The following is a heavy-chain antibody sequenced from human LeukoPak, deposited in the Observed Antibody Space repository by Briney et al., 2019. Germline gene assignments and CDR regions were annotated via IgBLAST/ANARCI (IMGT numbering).Heavy chain of an antibody. CDR1: GGTFSSDA. CDR3: VRDPMTTNYFDY. J-gene: IGHJ4*02. CDR2: IIPIFGTA. Sequence: SVKVSCKASGGTFSSDAINGVRQAPGQRLEWMGRIIPIFGTANYAQKFQGRVTITTDESTSTAYMELSRLRSEDTAVYYCVRDPMTTNYFDYWGQGTLVTVSS. V-gene: IGHV1-69*05. D-gene: IGHD4-17*01.